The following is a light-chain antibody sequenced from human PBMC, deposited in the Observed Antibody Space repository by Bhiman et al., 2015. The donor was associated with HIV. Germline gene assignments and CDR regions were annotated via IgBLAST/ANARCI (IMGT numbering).Light chain of an antibody. CDR2: GDT. CDR1: SSNTGAGYE. Sequence: QSVLTQPPSVSGAPGQRVTISCTGSSSNTGAGYEVHWYQQLPGTAPKLLIYGDTSRPSGIPDRFSGSKSGTSATLGITGLQTGDEADYYCGTWDGSLSAGVFGGGTKLTVL. CDR3: GTWDGSLSAGV. V-gene: IGLV1-50*01. J-gene: IGLJ3*02.